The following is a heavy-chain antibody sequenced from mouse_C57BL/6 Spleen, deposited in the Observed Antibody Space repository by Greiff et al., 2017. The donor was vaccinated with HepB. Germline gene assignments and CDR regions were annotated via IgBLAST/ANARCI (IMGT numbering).Heavy chain of an antibody. CDR3: ARRSYDGYSYYFDY. J-gene: IGHJ2*01. CDR1: GYTFTDYN. D-gene: IGHD2-3*01. V-gene: IGHV1-18*01. Sequence: EVKLQQSGPELVKPGASVKIPCKASGYTFTDYNMDWVKQSHGKSLEWIGDINPNNGGTIYNQKFKGKATLTVDKSSSTAYMELRSLTSEDTAVYYCARRSYDGYSYYFDYWGQGTTLTVSS. CDR2: INPNNGGT.